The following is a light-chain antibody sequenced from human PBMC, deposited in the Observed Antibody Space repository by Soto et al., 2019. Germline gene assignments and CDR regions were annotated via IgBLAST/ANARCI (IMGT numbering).Light chain of an antibody. CDR1: SSDIGSYDY. CDR2: DVS. J-gene: IGLJ1*01. V-gene: IGLV2-14*03. Sequence: QSVLTQPASVSGSPGQSITVSCTGTSSDIGSYDYVSWYQQHPGKVPKLMIYDVSNRPSGVSNRFSGSKSGNTASLTISGPQAEDEADYYCTAFTTAYTHVFGTGTKLTGL. CDR3: TAFTTAYTHV.